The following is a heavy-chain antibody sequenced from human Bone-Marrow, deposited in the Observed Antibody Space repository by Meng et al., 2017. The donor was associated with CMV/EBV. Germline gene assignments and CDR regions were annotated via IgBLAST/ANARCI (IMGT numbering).Heavy chain of an antibody. CDR3: AFEEIAVAGGY. D-gene: IGHD6-19*01. CDR1: GGTFSSYA. J-gene: IGHJ4*02. Sequence: CKASGGTFSSYAISWVRQAPGQGLEWMGGIIPIFGTASYAQKFQGRVTITTDESTSTAYMELSSLRSEDTAVYYCAFEEIAVAGGYWGQGTLVTVSS. V-gene: IGHV1-69*05. CDR2: IIPIFGTA.